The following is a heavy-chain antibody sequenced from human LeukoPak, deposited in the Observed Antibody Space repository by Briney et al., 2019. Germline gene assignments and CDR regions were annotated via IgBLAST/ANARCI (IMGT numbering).Heavy chain of an antibody. J-gene: IGHJ4*02. CDR1: GGSISTYF. CDR2: ISDSGST. D-gene: IGHD5-18*01. CDR3: AREYSYGYFDY. Sequence: SETLSLTCTVSGGSISTYFWTWIRQPPGKGLEWIGYISDSGSTDYSPSLKSRVIISVDTSKNQFSLKLSSVTAADTAVFYCAREYSYGYFDYWGQGTLVTVSS. V-gene: IGHV4-59*12.